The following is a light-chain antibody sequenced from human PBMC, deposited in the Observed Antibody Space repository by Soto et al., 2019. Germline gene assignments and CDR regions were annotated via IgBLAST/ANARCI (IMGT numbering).Light chain of an antibody. J-gene: IGKJ2*01. CDR1: QRISSSY. CDR3: LHYGRSPPYT. Sequence: EIVLTQSPGILSLSPGERATLSCRASQRISSSYLAWYQHKPGQAPRLLLYGASSRATGIPDRFSGSGSGTDFTLTISRLEPEDFAVYYCLHYGRSPPYTFGQGTKLEIK. CDR2: GAS. V-gene: IGKV3-20*01.